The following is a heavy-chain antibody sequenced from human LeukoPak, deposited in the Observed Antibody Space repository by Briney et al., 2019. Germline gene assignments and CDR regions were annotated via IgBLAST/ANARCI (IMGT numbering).Heavy chain of an antibody. CDR3: ASPTTMTTAIEY. CDR2: IYYSGST. Sequence: SKTLSLTCTVSGGSISSSSYYWGWIRQPPGKGLEWIGSIYYSGSTYYNPSLKSRVTISVDTSKNQFSLKLGSVTAADTAVYYCASPTTMTTAIEYWGQGTLVTVSS. CDR1: GGSISSSSYY. V-gene: IGHV4-39*01. D-gene: IGHD4-17*01. J-gene: IGHJ4*02.